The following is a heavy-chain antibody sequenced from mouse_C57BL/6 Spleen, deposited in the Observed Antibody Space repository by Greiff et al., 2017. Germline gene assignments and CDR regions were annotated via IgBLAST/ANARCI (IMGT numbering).Heavy chain of an antibody. Sequence: VMLVESGPELVKPGASVKISCKASGYAFSSSWMNWVKQRPGKGLEWIGRIYPGDGDTNYNGKFKGKATLTADKSSSTAYMQLSSLTSEDSAVYFCARGGYYGNYWYFDVWGTGTTVTVSS. CDR3: ARGGYYGNYWYFDV. D-gene: IGHD2-1*01. J-gene: IGHJ1*03. CDR2: IYPGDGDT. CDR1: GYAFSSSW. V-gene: IGHV1-82*01.